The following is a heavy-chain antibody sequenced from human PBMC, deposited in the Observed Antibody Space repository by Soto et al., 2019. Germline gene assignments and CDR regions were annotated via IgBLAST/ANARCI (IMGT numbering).Heavy chain of an antibody. J-gene: IGHJ6*02. CDR1: GFTFSSYA. Sequence: PGGSLRLSCAASGFTFSSYAMHWVRQAPGKGLEWVAVISYDGSNKYYADSVKGRFTIFRDNSKNTLYLQMNSLRAEDTAVYYCAREWSGCSGGSCYPHYGMDVWGQGTKVTVSS. CDR3: AREWSGCSGGSCYPHYGMDV. D-gene: IGHD2-15*01. V-gene: IGHV3-30-3*01. CDR2: ISYDGSNK.